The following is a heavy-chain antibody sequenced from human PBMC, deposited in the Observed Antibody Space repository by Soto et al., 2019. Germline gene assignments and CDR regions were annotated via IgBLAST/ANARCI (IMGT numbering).Heavy chain of an antibody. D-gene: IGHD4-17*01. J-gene: IGHJ6*02. CDR1: GFTFSSYG. CDR3: AKDLGSYGDHEAPLEPMDV. Sequence: HVQLVESGGGVVQPGRSLRLSCAVSGFTFSSYGMHWVRQAPDKGLEWVAVISYDGSNKYSADSVKGRFTISRDNSKNALYLQMNSLRPEDTAVSYCAKDLGSYGDHEAPLEPMDVWGQGTTVTVSS. V-gene: IGHV3-30*18. CDR2: ISYDGSNK.